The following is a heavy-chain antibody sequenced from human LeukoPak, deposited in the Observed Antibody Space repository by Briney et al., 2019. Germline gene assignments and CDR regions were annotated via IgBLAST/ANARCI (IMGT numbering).Heavy chain of an antibody. CDR3: AKGISGSYWDAFDI. V-gene: IGHV1-2*02. J-gene: IGHJ3*02. D-gene: IGHD1-26*01. CDR2: IKPNSGDT. CDR1: GYTFTGYY. Sequence: ASVKVPCKASGYTFTGYYIHWVRQAPGQGLEWMGWIKPNSGDTNYAQKFQGRVTMTRDTSISTVYMELSRLRFDDTAVYYCAKGISGSYWDAFDIWGQGTMVTVSS.